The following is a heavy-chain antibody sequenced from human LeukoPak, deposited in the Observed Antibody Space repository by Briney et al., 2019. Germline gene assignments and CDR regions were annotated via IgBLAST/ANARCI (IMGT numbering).Heavy chain of an antibody. CDR1: GGSISSGGYS. Sequence: SQTLSLTCAVSGGSISSGGYSWSWIRQPPGKGLEWIGYIYHSGSTYYNPSLKGRVTISVDRSKNQFSLKLSSVTAADTAVYYCARGGAARLHFQNWGQGTLVTVSS. J-gene: IGHJ1*01. D-gene: IGHD6-6*01. V-gene: IGHV4-30-2*01. CDR2: IYHSGST. CDR3: ARGGAARLHFQN.